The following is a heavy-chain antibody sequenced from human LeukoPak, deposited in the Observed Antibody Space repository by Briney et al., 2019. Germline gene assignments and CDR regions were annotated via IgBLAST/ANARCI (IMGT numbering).Heavy chain of an antibody. CDR1: GFTFSNYA. V-gene: IGHV3-23*01. CDR3: AKNLYCGGGSCYPSALGMDV. D-gene: IGHD2-15*01. J-gene: IGHJ6*02. CDR2: ISGSGNRT. Sequence: GGSLRLSCAPSGFTFSNYAMSWVRQAPGKGLEWVSSISGSGNRTYYADSVKGRFTISRDNSKNTLFLQMNSLRAEDTAVYYCAKNLYCGGGSCYPSALGMDVWGQGTTVTVSS.